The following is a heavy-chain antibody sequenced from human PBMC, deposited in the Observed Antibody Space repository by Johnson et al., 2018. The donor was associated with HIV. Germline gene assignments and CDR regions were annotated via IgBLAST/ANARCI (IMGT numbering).Heavy chain of an antibody. Sequence: QVQLVESGGGLVQPGGSLRLSCAASGFTFSSYAMHWVRQAPGKGLEWVAVISYDGSNKYYTDSVKGRFTISRDNSKITLFLLMNSLRAEDTAVYYCARSLCGGDCFADAFDIWGQVTMVTVSS. D-gene: IGHD2-21*02. CDR1: GFTFSSYA. J-gene: IGHJ3*02. CDR2: ISYDGSNK. CDR3: ARSLCGGDCFADAFDI. V-gene: IGHV3-30-3*01.